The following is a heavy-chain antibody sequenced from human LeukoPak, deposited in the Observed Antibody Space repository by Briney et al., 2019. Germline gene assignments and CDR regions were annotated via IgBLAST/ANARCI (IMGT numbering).Heavy chain of an antibody. CDR1: GDSVSSNSAA. J-gene: IGHJ3*02. Sequence: SQTLSLTCAISGDSVSSNSAAWNWIRQSPSRGLEWLGRTYYRSKWYNDYAVSVKSRITINPDTSKNQFSLQLNSVTPEDTAVYYCARGVPEGIAAQQGAFDIWGQGTMVTVSS. CDR2: TYYRSKWYN. V-gene: IGHV6-1*01. D-gene: IGHD6-25*01. CDR3: ARGVPEGIAAQQGAFDI.